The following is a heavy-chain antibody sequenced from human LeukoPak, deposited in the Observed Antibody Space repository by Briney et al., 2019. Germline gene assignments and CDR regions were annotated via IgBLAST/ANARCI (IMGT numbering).Heavy chain of an antibody. J-gene: IGHJ4*02. CDR2: MSPNNGDT. V-gene: IGHV1-8*01. D-gene: IGHD3-9*01. CDR1: GYTFTNYD. CDR3: AREPPYYDILTGPDY. Sequence: ASVKVSCKTSGYTFTNYDINWVRQATGQGLEWLGWMSPNNGDTGYAQKFQGRVTITRDTSASTAYMELSSLRSEDTAVYYCAREPPYYDILTGPDYWGQGTLVTVSS.